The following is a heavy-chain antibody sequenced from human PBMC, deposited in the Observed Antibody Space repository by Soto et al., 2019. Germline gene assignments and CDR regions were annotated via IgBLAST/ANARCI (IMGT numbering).Heavy chain of an antibody. CDR2: INPDGSAT. J-gene: IGHJ4*02. CDR1: GFTFRSYS. CDR3: GRGGSDSPMAPGY. V-gene: IGHV3-74*01. Sequence: PGGSLRLSCAASGFTFRSYSMNWVRQAPGKGLVWVSRINPDGSATNYADPVKGRFTISRDSAKNTLYLQMNSLRAEDTAVFYCGRGGSDSPMAPGYWGQGTLVTVSS. D-gene: IGHD5-18*01.